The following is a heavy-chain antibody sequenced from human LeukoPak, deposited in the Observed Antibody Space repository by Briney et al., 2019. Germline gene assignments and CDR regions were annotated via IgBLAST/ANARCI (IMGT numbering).Heavy chain of an antibody. CDR2: ISTSSSYI. CDR1: GFTFSSYS. Sequence: GGSLRLSCTASGFTFSSYSMNWVRQAPGKGLEWVSSISTSSSYIYYADSVKGRFTISRDNAKNSLYLQMNSLRAEDTAVYYCARGDTNYVDYHCYMDVWGKGTTVTISS. CDR3: ARGDTNYVDYHCYMDV. D-gene: IGHD4-11*01. J-gene: IGHJ6*03. V-gene: IGHV3-21*06.